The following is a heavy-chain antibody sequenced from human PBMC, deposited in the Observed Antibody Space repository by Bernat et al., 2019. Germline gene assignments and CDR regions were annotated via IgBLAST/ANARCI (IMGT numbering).Heavy chain of an antibody. Sequence: QLQLQESGPGLVKPSETLSLTYTVSGGSISSSSYYWGWIRQPPGKGLEWIGSIYYSGSTYYNPSLKSRVTISVDTSKNQFSLKLSSVTAADTAVYYCARLVVVAAPGGWFDPWGQGTLVTVSS. CDR3: ARLVVVAAPGGWFDP. CDR2: IYYSGST. D-gene: IGHD2-15*01. J-gene: IGHJ5*02. CDR1: GGSISSSSYY. V-gene: IGHV4-39*01.